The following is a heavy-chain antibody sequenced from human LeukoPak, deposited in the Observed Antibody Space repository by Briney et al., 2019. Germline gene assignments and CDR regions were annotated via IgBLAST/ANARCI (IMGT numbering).Heavy chain of an antibody. CDR3: TTSWDYYYYMDV. V-gene: IGHV3-15*01. Sequence: GGSLRLSCTASGFTFADYAMSWVRQAPGKGLEWVGLIKSKSDGGTTDYAALVKGRFTISRDDSENTLYVQMNSLKTEDTGLYYCTTSWDYYYYMDVWGKGTTVTVSS. D-gene: IGHD3-16*01. CDR2: IKSKSDGGTT. CDR1: GFTFADYA. J-gene: IGHJ6*03.